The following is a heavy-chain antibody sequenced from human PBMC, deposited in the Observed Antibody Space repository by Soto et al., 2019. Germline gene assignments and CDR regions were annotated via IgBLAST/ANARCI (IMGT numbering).Heavy chain of an antibody. V-gene: IGHV3-23*03. CDR2: IFPGGST. J-gene: IGHJ4*02. CDR1: GVTFSTYT. CDR3: AKDRQPDGIWTFDL. D-gene: IGHD3-9*01. Sequence: GGSLRLSCASSGVTFSTYTMNWVRQAPGKGLEWVAGIFPGGSTYYANSVKGRFTISRDHSQSSVFLQMSSLRDEDTAVYYCAKDRQPDGIWTFDLWGQGTLVTAPQ.